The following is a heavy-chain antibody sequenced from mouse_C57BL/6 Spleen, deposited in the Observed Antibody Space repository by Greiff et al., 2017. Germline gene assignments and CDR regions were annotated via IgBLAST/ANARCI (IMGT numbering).Heavy chain of an antibody. J-gene: IGHJ2*01. CDR2: IYPGDGDT. D-gene: IGHD3-2*02. Sequence: VQLQQSGAELVKPGASVKISCKASGYAFSSYWMNWVKQRPGKGLEWIGQIYPGDGDTNYNEKFKGKATLTADKSSSTAYMQLSSLTSEDSAVYFCARSRLDSSGYVNYWGQGTTLTVSS. CDR1: GYAFSSYW. V-gene: IGHV1-80*01. CDR3: ARSRLDSSGYVNY.